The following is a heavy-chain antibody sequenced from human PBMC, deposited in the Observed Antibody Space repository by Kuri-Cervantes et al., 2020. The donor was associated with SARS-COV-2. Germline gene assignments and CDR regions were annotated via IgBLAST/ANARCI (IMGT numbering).Heavy chain of an antibody. CDR2: ISYEGSIK. CDR3: ARDSSYNAFDI. J-gene: IGHJ3*02. CDR1: GFTFNNYA. V-gene: IGHV3-30*04. D-gene: IGHD6-6*01. Sequence: LSLTCAASGFTFNNYAFHWVRQPPGKGLEWLAFISYEGSIKHYADSVKGRFTISRDNAKNSLYLQMNSLRAEDTAVYYCARDSSYNAFDIWGQGTTVTVSS.